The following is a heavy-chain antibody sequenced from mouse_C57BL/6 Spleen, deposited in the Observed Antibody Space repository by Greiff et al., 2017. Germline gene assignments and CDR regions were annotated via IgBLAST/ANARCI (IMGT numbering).Heavy chain of an antibody. Sequence: VQLQQPGAELVKPGASVKMSCKASGYTFTSYWITWVKQRPGQGLEWIGDIYPGSGSTNYNEKFKSKATLTVDTSSSTAYMQLSSLTSEDSAVYYCATAGRREGYFDYWGQGTTLTVSS. CDR1: GYTFTSYW. CDR2: IYPGSGST. V-gene: IGHV1-55*01. J-gene: IGHJ2*01. D-gene: IGHD1-1*01. CDR3: ATAGRREGYFDY.